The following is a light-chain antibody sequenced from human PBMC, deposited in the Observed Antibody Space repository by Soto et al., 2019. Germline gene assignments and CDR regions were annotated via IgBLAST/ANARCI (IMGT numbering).Light chain of an antibody. CDR2: KAF. V-gene: IGKV1-5*03. Sequence: DIQMTQSPSTLSASVGDRVTITCRASQSISSWLAWYQQKPGKAPNLLIYKAFSLESGVPSRFSGSGSGTEFTLTISSLQTDDFATYYCQQYNSYPLTFGGGTKVEIK. CDR3: QQYNSYPLT. J-gene: IGKJ4*01. CDR1: QSISSW.